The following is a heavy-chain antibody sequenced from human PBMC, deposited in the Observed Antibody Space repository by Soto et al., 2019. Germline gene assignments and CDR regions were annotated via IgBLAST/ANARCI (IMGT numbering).Heavy chain of an antibody. CDR2: INPNSGGT. V-gene: IGHV1-2*02. CDR3: ARVRFLEWSALTYYYYGMDV. Sequence: ASVKVSCKASGYTFTGYYMHWVRQAPGQGLEWMGWINPNSGGTNYAQKFQGRVTMTRDTSISTAYMELSRLRFDDTAVYYCARVRFLEWSALTYYYYGMDVWGQGTTVTVSS. CDR1: GYTFTGYY. J-gene: IGHJ6*02. D-gene: IGHD3-3*01.